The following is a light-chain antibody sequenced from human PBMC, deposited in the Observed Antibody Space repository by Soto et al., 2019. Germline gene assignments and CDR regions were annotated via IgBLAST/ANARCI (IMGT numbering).Light chain of an antibody. V-gene: IGKV3-20*01. CDR3: QQYGSSPPLT. J-gene: IGKJ4*01. Sequence: EVVLTQSPATLSLSPGEGATLSCRASQSIGNYLAWYQQKPGQAPRLLIYGASNRATGIPDRFSGSGSGTDFTLTISRLEPEDFAVYYCQQYGSSPPLTFGGGTKV. CDR2: GAS. CDR1: QSIGNY.